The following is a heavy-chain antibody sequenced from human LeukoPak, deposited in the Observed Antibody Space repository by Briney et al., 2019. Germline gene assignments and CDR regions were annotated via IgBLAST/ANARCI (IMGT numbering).Heavy chain of an antibody. CDR1: EFTFSSHP. Sequence: GGSLRLSCAASEFTFSSHPMGWVRRAPGKGLEWVSSICSSIGCTYYADSVRGRFAISRDDSKNTLYLQMNSLRAEDTAVYSCARISLPPSDNFDSWGQGTLVTVSS. D-gene: IGHD2-15*01. J-gene: IGHJ4*02. CDR2: ICSSIGCT. CDR3: ARISLPPSDNFDS. V-gene: IGHV3-23*01.